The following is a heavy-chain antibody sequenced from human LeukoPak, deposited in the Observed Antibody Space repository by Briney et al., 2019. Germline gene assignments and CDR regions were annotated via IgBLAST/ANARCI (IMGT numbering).Heavy chain of an antibody. CDR1: GYTFTSYA. V-gene: IGHV1-69*13. CDR2: IIPIFGTA. J-gene: IGHJ3*02. Sequence: SVKVSCKASGYTFTSYAISWVRQAPGQGLEWMGGIIPIFGTANYAQKFQGRVTITADESTSTAYMELSSLRSEDTAVYYCASARDIVVVPASGGFDIWGQGTMVTVSS. D-gene: IGHD2-2*01. CDR3: ASARDIVVVPASGGFDI.